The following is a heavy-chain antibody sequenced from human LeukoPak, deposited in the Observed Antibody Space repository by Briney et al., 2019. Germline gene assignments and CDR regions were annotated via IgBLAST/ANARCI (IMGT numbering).Heavy chain of an antibody. CDR2: IKQDGSEN. CDR1: GFTFGSYW. CDR3: ARGDYINYGWDYFDY. Sequence: PGGSLRLSCAASGFTFGSYWMTWVRQAPGKGLEWVANIKQDGSENYYVDSVKGRFTISRDNAKNSLYLQMHSLRAEDTAVYYCARGDYINYGWDYFDYWGQGTLVTVSS. J-gene: IGHJ4*02. D-gene: IGHD4-11*01. V-gene: IGHV3-7*01.